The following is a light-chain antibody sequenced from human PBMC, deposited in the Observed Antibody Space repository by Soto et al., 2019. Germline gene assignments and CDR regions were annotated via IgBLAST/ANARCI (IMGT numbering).Light chain of an antibody. CDR3: QQYSSSTRT. V-gene: IGKV3-20*01. CDR2: GAS. J-gene: IGKJ5*01. Sequence: EIVLTQSPATLSLSPGERATLSCRASQSISNYLAWYQKKPGQAPRLLIYGASSRATGIPDRFSGSGSGTDFSLTISRLETEDFAVYQCQQYSSSTRTFGQGTRVEIK. CDR1: QSISNY.